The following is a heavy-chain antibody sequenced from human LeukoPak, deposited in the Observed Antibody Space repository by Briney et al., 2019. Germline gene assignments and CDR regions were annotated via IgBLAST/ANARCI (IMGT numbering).Heavy chain of an antibody. J-gene: IGHJ4*02. CDR2: IFYSGSTNNNPSLT. CDR1: GGSITDYY. Sequence: SETLSLTCTVPGGSITDYYWSWIRQPPGKGPEWIGYIFYSGSTNNNPSLTNYNPSLKGRVTMSVDTSKNQFSLRLSSVTAADTAVYYCARDRSYYYDGGSFDNWGQGTLVTVSS. D-gene: IGHD3-10*02. CDR3: ARDRSYYYDGGSFDN. V-gene: IGHV4-59*13.